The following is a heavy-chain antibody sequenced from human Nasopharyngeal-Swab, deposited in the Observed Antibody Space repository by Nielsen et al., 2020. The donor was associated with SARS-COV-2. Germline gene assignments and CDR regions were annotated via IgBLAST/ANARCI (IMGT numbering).Heavy chain of an antibody. Sequence: SVKVSCKASGGTFSSYAISWVRQAPAQGLEWMGGIIPIFGTANYAQKFQGRVTITADESTSTAYMELSSLRSEDTAVYYCARAPRYYDILTGYYYHYYYGMDVWGQGTTVTVSS. CDR2: IIPIFGTA. J-gene: IGHJ6*02. CDR1: GGTFSSYA. V-gene: IGHV1-69*13. CDR3: ARAPRYYDILTGYYYHYYYGMDV. D-gene: IGHD3-9*01.